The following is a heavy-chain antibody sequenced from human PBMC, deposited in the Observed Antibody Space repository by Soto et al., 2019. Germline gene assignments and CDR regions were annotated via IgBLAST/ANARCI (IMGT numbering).Heavy chain of an antibody. CDR3: AHSGYGDYVY. CDR2: IYWDDDK. J-gene: IGHJ4*02. Sequence: GLDLEWLALIYWDDDKRYSPSLKSRLTITKDTSKNQVVLTMTNMDPVDTATYYCAHSGYGDYVYWGQGTLVTVSS. D-gene: IGHD4-17*01. V-gene: IGHV2-5*02.